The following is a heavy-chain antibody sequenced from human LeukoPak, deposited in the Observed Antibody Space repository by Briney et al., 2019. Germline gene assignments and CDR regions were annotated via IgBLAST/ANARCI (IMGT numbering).Heavy chain of an antibody. CDR3: ARAGAYSYGKFDY. D-gene: IGHD5-18*01. J-gene: IGHJ4*02. V-gene: IGHV4-59*01. CDR1: GVSISSYY. Sequence: SETLSLTCTVSGVSISSYYWSWIRQPPGKGLEWIGYIYYSGSTNYNPSLKSRVTISVDTSKTQFSLKLSSVTAADTAVYYCARAGAYSYGKFDYWGQGTLVTVSS. CDR2: IYYSGST.